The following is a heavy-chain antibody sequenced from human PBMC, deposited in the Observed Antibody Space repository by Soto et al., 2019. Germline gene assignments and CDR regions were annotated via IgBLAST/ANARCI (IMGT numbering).Heavy chain of an antibody. J-gene: IGHJ4*01. CDR1: GGSTSSDNY. Sequence: PSETLSLTCTFSGGSTSSDNYWSWIRQPPGKGLEWIGHIYYSGNTDYNPSLKSRLAISIDTSKNQFSLKLSSVTAADTAVYFCAREGGESSDGLYYFDSSGYGTLVTVST. D-gene: IGHD3-16*01. CDR2: IYYSGNT. V-gene: IGHV4-30-4*01. CDR3: AREGGESSDGLYYFDS.